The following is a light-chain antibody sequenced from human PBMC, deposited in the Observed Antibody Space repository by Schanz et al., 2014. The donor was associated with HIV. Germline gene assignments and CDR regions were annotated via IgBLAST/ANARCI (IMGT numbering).Light chain of an antibody. CDR1: QTVRTY. J-gene: IGKJ2*01. Sequence: EMVMTQSPATLSASPGERATLSCRASQTVRTYLAWYQQKPGQAPRLLIYDASNRATGIPARFSGSGSGTDFTLTISSLQPDDFATYYCQQYSNHSNTFGQGTKLEIK. CDR2: DAS. CDR3: QQYSNHSNT. V-gene: IGKV3D-15*01.